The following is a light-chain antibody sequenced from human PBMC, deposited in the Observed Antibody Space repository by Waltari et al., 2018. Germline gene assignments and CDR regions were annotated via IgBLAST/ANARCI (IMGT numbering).Light chain of an antibody. V-gene: IGKV3-20*01. J-gene: IGKJ2*03. CDR1: QSVSSY. CDR2: GAS. Sequence: VILTQSPATLSLSPGERATLSCRASQSVSSYLAWYQQKPGQAPRLRIYGASSRATGIPDRFSGSGSVTEFTLTISSLEPEDFAVYYCQKYSSSPYSFGQGTKVEIK. CDR3: QKYSSSPYS.